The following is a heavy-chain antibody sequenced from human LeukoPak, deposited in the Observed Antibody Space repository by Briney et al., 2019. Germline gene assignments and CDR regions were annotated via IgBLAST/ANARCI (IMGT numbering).Heavy chain of an antibody. CDR3: AKEIKKYYDFWSGLDP. Sequence: GGSLRLSCAASGFTFSSYSMNWVRQAPGKGLEWVSSISSSSSYIYYADSVKGRFTISRDNSKNSLYLQMNSLRTEDTALYYCAKEIKKYYDFWSGLDPWGQGTLVTVSS. CDR1: GFTFSSYS. D-gene: IGHD3-3*01. CDR2: ISSSSSYI. V-gene: IGHV3-21*04. J-gene: IGHJ5*02.